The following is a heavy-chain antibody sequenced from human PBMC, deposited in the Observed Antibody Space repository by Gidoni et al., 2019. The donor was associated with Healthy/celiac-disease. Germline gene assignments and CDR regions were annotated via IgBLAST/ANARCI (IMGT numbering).Heavy chain of an antibody. CDR2: IYSGGST. CDR1: GFTVSSNY. V-gene: IGHV3-53*01. CDR3: ARGSVDTAPGTYYYYGMDV. J-gene: IGHJ6*02. D-gene: IGHD5-18*01. Sequence: EVQLVESGGGLIPPGGSLRLSCAASGFTVSSNYMSWVRQAPGKGLEWVSVIYSGGSTYSADSVKGRFTISRDNSKNTLYLQMNSLRAEDTAVYYCARGSVDTAPGTYYYYGMDVWGQGTTVTVSS.